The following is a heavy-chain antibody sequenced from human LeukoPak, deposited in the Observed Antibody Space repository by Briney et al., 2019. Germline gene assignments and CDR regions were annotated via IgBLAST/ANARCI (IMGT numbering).Heavy chain of an antibody. CDR2: ISGSGGST. CDR1: GFTFSSYA. CDR3: AKVEGTYYDFWSGNSFDY. V-gene: IGHV3-23*01. J-gene: IGHJ4*02. Sequence: PGGSLRLSCAASGFTFSSYAMSWVRQAPGKGLEWVSAISGSGGSTYYADSVKGRFTISRDNSKNTLYLQMNSLRAEDTAVYYCAKVEGTYYDFWSGNSFDYWGQGTLVTVSS. D-gene: IGHD3-3*01.